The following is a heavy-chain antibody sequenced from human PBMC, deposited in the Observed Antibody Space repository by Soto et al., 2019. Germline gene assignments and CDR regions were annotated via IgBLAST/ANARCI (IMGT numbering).Heavy chain of an antibody. CDR1: GGSISSYY. V-gene: IGHV4-59*01. J-gene: IGHJ4*02. CDR3: ARGTYVDIVATMRGPSFLVDY. D-gene: IGHD5-12*01. Sequence: KSSETLSLTCTVSGGSISSYYWSWIRQPPGKGLEWIGYIYYSGSTNYNPSLKSRVTISVDTSKNQFSLKLSSVTAADTAVYYCARGTYVDIVATMRGPSFLVDYWGQGTLVTVSS. CDR2: IYYSGST.